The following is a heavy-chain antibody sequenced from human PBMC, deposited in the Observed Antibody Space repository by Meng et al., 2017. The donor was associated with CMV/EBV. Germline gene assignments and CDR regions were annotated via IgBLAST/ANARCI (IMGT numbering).Heavy chain of an antibody. V-gene: IGHV4-39*01. CDR3: ARRTRGFCDY. CDR2: IYYSGST. D-gene: IGHD1-1*01. CDR1: GGSISSGDYY. Sequence: GSLRLSCTVSGGSISSGDYYWSWIRQPPGKGLEWIGSIYYSGSTYYNPSLKSRVTISVDTSKNQFSLKLSSVTAADTAVYYCARRTRGFCDYWGQGTLVTVSS. J-gene: IGHJ4*02.